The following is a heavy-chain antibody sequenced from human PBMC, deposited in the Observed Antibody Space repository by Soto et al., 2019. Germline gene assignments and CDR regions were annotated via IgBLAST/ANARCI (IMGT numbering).Heavy chain of an antibody. CDR2: ISAYNGNT. CDR1: GYTFTSYG. CDR3: ARKTYYDILTGRYYFDY. J-gene: IGHJ4*02. Sequence: GASVKVSCKASGYTFTSYGISWGRQAPGQGLEWMGWISAYNGNTNYAQKLQGRVTMTTDTSTSTAYMELRSLRSDDTAVYYCARKTYYDILTGRYYFDYWGQGTLVTVSS. V-gene: IGHV1-18*04. D-gene: IGHD3-9*01.